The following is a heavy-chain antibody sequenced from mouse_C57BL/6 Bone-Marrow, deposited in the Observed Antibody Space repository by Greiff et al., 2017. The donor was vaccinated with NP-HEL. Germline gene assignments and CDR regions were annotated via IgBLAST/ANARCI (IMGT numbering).Heavy chain of an antibody. CDR1: GYAFSSYW. V-gene: IGHV1-80*01. D-gene: IGHD2-2*01. Sequence: VKLQESGAELVKPGASVKISCKASGYAFSSYWMNWVKQRPGKGLEWIGQIYPGDGDTNYNGKFKGKATLTADKSSSTAYMQLSSLTSEDSAVYFCARFLYGYAFDYWGQGTTLTGSS. CDR2: IYPGDGDT. CDR3: ARFLYGYAFDY. J-gene: IGHJ2*01.